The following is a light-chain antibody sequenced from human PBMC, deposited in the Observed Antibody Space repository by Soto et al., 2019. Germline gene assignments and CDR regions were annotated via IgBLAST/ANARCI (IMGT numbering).Light chain of an antibody. Sequence: QSVLTQPPSVSAAPGQTVTISCSGSSSNIGNNYVSWYQQFPGTASKVLIHDNNKRPSGIPDRFSGSKSGTSATVRITGIQTGDEADYYCGTWDSSLNAGWVFGRGTK. CDR3: GTWDSSLNAGWV. CDR1: SSNIGNNY. V-gene: IGLV1-51*01. J-gene: IGLJ3*02. CDR2: DNN.